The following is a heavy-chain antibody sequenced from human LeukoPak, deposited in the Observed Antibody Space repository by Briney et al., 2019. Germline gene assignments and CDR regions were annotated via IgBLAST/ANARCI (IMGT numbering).Heavy chain of an antibody. J-gene: IGHJ5*02. D-gene: IGHD6-13*01. Sequence: PSETLSLTCTVSGGPISSYYWSWIRQPAGKGLEWIGRIYTSGSTNYNPSLKSRVTMSVDTSKNQFSLKLSSVTAADTAVYYCARVRIAAAGTGYTYNWFDPWGQGTLVTVSS. CDR3: ARVRIAAAGTGYTYNWFDP. CDR1: GGPISSYY. CDR2: IYTSGST. V-gene: IGHV4-4*07.